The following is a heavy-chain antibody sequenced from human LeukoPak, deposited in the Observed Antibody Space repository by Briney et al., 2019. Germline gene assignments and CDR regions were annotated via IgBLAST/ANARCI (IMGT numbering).Heavy chain of an antibody. J-gene: IGHJ4*02. D-gene: IGHD2-2*02. CDR1: GGSFSGYY. V-gene: IGHV4-34*01. CDR3: ARDDRYCSSTSCYNSPLDY. Sequence: SETLSLTCAVYGGSFSGYYWSWIRQPPGKGLEWIGEINHSGSTNYNPSLKSRVTISVDTSKNQFSLKLSSVTAADTAVYYCARDDRYCSSTSCYNSPLDYWGQGTLVTVSS. CDR2: INHSGST.